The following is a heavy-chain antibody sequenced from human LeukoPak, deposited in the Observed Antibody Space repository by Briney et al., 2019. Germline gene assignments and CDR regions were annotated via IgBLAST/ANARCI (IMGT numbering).Heavy chain of an antibody. D-gene: IGHD2-21*01. CDR2: ISYDGSKK. CDR1: GFTFNKYA. Sequence: GGSLRLSYAASGFTFNKYAMHWVRQAPGKGLEWVAVISYDGSKKNYADSVKGRFTISRDNSKNTVFLQMNSLRVEDTAVYYIARERDEGGDFDMWGQGTMVIVSS. J-gene: IGHJ3*02. CDR3: ARERDEGGDFDM. V-gene: IGHV3-30*14.